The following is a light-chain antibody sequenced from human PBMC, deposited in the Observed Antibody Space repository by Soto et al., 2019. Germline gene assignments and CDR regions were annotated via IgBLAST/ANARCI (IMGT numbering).Light chain of an antibody. CDR1: ESVCSSY. J-gene: IGKJ4*01. CDR3: QQYGNSASLT. V-gene: IGKV3-20*01. CDR2: GAS. Sequence: ELVLTQSPGTLSLSPGERPTLSCRASESVCSSYLAWYQQKPGQAPRLLIYGASSRVTGIAHRFSSRGSGTDSALSISRLEPEDFSVYYWQQYGNSASLTFGGGTKVEIK.